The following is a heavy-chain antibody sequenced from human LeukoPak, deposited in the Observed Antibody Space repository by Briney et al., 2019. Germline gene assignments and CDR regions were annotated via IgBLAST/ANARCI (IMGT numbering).Heavy chain of an antibody. V-gene: IGHV4-38-2*02. D-gene: IGHD3-10*01. CDR1: GYSISSGYY. Sequence: SETLSLTCTVSGYSISSGYYWGWIRQPPGKGLEWIGSIYHSGSTYYNPSLKSRVTISVDTSKNQFSLKLSSVTAADTAVYYCARPKVLLWFGESKGHALDIWGQGTMVTVSS. CDR3: ARPKVLLWFGESKGHALDI. J-gene: IGHJ3*02. CDR2: IYHSGST.